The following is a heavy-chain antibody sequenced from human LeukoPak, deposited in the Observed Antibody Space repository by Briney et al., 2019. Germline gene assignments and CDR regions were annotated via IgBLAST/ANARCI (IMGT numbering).Heavy chain of an antibody. CDR2: VYHSGNT. J-gene: IGHJ4*02. Sequence: SETLSLTCAVYGGSFSGYYWSWIRQPPGKGLEWVGSVYHSGNTYYNPSLKSRVTISVDTSNNQFSLRLSSVTAADTAVYYCARDRSVGVLPAPPFDYWGQGTLVTVSS. CDR3: ARDRSVGVLPAPPFDY. D-gene: IGHD6-6*01. CDR1: GGSFSGYY. V-gene: IGHV4-34*01.